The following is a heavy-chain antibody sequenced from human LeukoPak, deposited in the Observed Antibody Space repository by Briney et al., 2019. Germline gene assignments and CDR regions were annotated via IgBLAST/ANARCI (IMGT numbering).Heavy chain of an antibody. D-gene: IGHD6-13*01. J-gene: IGHJ4*02. CDR3: ARAPPGIAAAGTVAFFDY. CDR1: GYTFTSYG. Sequence: ASVKVSCKASGYTFTSYGISWVRQAPGQGLEWMGWISAYNGNTNYAQKLQGRVTMTTDTSTSTAYMELSSLRSEDTAVYYCARAPPGIAAAGTVAFFDYWGQGTLVTDSS. CDR2: ISAYNGNT. V-gene: IGHV1-18*01.